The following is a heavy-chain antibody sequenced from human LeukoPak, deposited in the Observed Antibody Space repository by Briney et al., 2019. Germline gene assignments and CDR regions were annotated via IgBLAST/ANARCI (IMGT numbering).Heavy chain of an antibody. J-gene: IGHJ4*02. CDR3: ARRGGSGRSFDY. V-gene: IGHV4-39*01. CDR1: GGSISSSSYY. Sequence: SETLSLTCTVSGGSISSSSYYWGWIRQPPGKGLEWIGSIYSSGSTYYNPSLKSRATISVDTSKNQFSLNLSSVPASDPAVYYCARRGGSGRSFDYWGQGTLVTVSS. D-gene: IGHD3-10*01. CDR2: IYSSGST.